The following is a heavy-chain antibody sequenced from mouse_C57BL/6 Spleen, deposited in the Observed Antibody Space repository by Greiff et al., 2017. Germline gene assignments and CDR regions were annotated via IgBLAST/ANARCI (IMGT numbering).Heavy chain of an antibody. V-gene: IGHV5-9*01. CDR3: ARHDDYDRYYFDY. Sequence: EVMLVESGGGLVKPGGSLKLSCAASGFTFSSYTMSWVRQTPEKRLEWVATISGGGGNTYYPDRVKGRFTISRDNAKNTLYLQMSSLRSEDTALYYCARHDDYDRYYFDYWGQGTTLTVSS. CDR1: GFTFSSYT. D-gene: IGHD2-4*01. J-gene: IGHJ2*01. CDR2: ISGGGGNT.